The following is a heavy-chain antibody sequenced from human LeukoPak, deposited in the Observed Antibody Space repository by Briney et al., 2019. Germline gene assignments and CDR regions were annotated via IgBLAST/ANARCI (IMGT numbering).Heavy chain of an antibody. CDR1: GFPFSSYS. CDR3: ARGDDYDILTGYSALDY. CDR2: ISSSSSYI. J-gene: IGHJ4*02. D-gene: IGHD3-9*01. V-gene: IGHV3-21*01. Sequence: GSLRLSCAASGFPFSSYSMNWVRQAPGKGLEWVSSISSSSSYIYYADSVKGRFTISRDNAKNSLYLQMNSLRAEDTAVYYCARGDDYDILTGYSALDYWGQGTLVTVSS.